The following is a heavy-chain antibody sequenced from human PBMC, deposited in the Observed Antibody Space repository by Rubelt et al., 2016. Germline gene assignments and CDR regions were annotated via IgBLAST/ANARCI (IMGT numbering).Heavy chain of an antibody. Sequence: EVQLVESGGGLVKPGGSLRLSCAASGFTFSSYSMNWVRQAPGKGLEWVSSISSSSSYIYYADSVKGRFTISRDNAKNSLYLQMNSLRAEDTAVYYCARDRIAAAGTPFDYWGQGTLVAVSS. D-gene: IGHD6-13*01. CDR2: ISSSSSYI. CDR1: GFTFSSYS. V-gene: IGHV3-21*01. CDR3: ARDRIAAAGTPFDY. J-gene: IGHJ4*02.